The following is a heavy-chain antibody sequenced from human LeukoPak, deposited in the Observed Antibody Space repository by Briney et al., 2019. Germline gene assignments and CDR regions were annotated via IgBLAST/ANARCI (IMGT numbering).Heavy chain of an antibody. J-gene: IGHJ4*02. D-gene: IGHD3-9*01. CDR3: ATTQKYYDILTGYYLG. V-gene: IGHV3-23*01. Sequence: GGSLRLSCAASGFTFSSYAMSWVRQAPGKGLEWVSAISGSGGSTYYADSVKGRFTISRDNSKNTLYLQMNSLRAEDTAVYYCATTQKYYDILTGYYLGWGQGTLVTVSS. CDR1: GFTFSSYA. CDR2: ISGSGGST.